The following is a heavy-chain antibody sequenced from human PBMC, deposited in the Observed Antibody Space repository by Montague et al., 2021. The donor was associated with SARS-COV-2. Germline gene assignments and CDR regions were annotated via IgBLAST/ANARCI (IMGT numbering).Heavy chain of an antibody. Sequence: SETLSLTCTVSGGSISSSSYYWGWIRQPPGKGLEWIGSIYYSGSTYYNPSLKSRVTISVDTSKNQFSLKLSSVTDADTAVYYCARQPRATMILVVITQPRRYFDLWGRGTLVTVSS. CDR2: IYYSGST. V-gene: IGHV4-39*01. D-gene: IGHD3-22*01. CDR1: GGSISSSSYY. CDR3: ARQPRATMILVVITQPRRYFDL. J-gene: IGHJ2*01.